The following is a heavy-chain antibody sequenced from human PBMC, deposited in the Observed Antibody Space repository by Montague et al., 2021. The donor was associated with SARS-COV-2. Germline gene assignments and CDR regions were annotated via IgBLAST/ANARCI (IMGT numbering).Heavy chain of an antibody. CDR2: VTGSGGAT. J-gene: IGHJ6*02. CDR3: ARHVGMERVTYGMDV. V-gene: IGHV3-23*01. CDR1: GFTFSTYA. Sequence: SLRLSCAASGFTFSTYAMSWVRQAPGKGLEWVSSVTGSGGATYYADSVKGRSTISRDNSKNTVFLHMNSLRAEDTAVYYCARHVGMERVTYGMDVWGQGTTVTVSS. D-gene: IGHD3-3*01.